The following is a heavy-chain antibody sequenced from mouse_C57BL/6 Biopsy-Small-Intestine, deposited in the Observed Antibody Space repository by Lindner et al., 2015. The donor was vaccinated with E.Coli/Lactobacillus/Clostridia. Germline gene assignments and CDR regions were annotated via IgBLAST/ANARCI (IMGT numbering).Heavy chain of an antibody. D-gene: IGHD2-1*01. J-gene: IGHJ3*01. CDR3: AGGNAWFAY. V-gene: IGHV5-4*01. CDR1: GFTFSSYA. Sequence: VQLQESGGGLVKPGGSLKLSCAASGFTFSSYAMSWVRQTPEKRLEWVATISDGGSYTYYPDNVKGRFTISRDNAKNNLYLQMSHLKSEDTAMYYCAGGNAWFAYWGQGTLVTVSA. CDR2: ISDGGSYT.